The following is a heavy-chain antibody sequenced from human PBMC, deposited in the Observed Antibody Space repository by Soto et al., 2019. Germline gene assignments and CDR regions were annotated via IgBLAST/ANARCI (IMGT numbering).Heavy chain of an antibody. CDR3: ARVPYSSSWYFAPDYYYYGMDV. D-gene: IGHD6-13*01. V-gene: IGHV4-34*01. CDR2: INHSGST. J-gene: IGHJ6*02. Sequence: QVQLQQWGAGLLKPSETLSLTCAVYGGSFSGYYWSWIRQPPGKGLEWIGEINHSGSTNYNPSLTSRVTISVDTSKNQFSLKLSSVTAADTAVYYCARVPYSSSWYFAPDYYYYGMDVWGQGTTVTVSS. CDR1: GGSFSGYY.